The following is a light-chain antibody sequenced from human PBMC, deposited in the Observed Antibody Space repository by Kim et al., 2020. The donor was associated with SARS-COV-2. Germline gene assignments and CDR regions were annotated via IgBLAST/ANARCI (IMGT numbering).Light chain of an antibody. Sequence: ASVGDRVTITCRASQSISSWLAWYQQKPGKAPKLLIYKASSLESGVPSRFSGSGSGTEFTFTISSLQPDDFATDYCQQYNSYSPTFGQGTKVDIK. J-gene: IGKJ1*01. CDR2: KAS. V-gene: IGKV1-5*03. CDR3: QQYNSYSPT. CDR1: QSISSW.